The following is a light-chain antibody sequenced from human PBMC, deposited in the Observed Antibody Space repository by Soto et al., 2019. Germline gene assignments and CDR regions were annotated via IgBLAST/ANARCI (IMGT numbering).Light chain of an antibody. CDR2: EGS. Sequence: QSVLTQPPSASGTPGQRVTISCSGSSSNIGSNSVNWYQQLPGTAPKLMIYEGSKRPSGVSNRFSGSKSGNTASLTISGLQAEDEADYYCCSYAGSSPVVFGGGTKLTVL. V-gene: IGLV2-23*01. CDR1: SSNIGSNS. CDR3: CSYAGSSPVV. J-gene: IGLJ2*01.